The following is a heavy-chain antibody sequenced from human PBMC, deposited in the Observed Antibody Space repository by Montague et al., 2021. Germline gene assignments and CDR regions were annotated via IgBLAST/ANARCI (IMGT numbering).Heavy chain of an antibody. CDR2: IYYSGST. CDR3: ASSSRGKWLHFYFDY. V-gene: IGHV4-39*01. D-gene: IGHD5-24*01. Sequence: SETLSLTCTVSGGSISSSSYYWGWIRQPPGKGLEWIGSIYYSGSTYYNPSLKSRVTISVDTSKNQFSLKLSSVTAADTAVYYCASSSRGKWLHFYFDYWGQGTLVTVSS. CDR1: GGSISSSSYY. J-gene: IGHJ4*02.